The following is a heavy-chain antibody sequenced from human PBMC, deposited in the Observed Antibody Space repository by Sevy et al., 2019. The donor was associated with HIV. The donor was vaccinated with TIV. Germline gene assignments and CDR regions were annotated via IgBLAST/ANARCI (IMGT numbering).Heavy chain of an antibody. Sequence: GGSLRLSCAASGFTFSSYAMHWVRQAPGKGLEWVAVISHDGSNKHSADSVEGRFTISRDNSKNTLYLQMNSLRAEDTAVFYCARDFNWIDNVAFDIWGQGTLVTVSS. D-gene: IGHD1-20*01. V-gene: IGHV3-30-3*01. CDR3: ARDFNWIDNVAFDI. J-gene: IGHJ3*02. CDR2: ISHDGSNK. CDR1: GFTFSSYA.